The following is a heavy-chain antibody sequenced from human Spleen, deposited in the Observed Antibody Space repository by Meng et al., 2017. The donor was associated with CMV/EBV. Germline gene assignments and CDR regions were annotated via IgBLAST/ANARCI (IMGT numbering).Heavy chain of an antibody. CDR2: ICGSGSST. V-gene: IGHV3-23*01. Sequence: GESLKISCAVSGFPLRRHAMSWVRQAPGKGLEWVSIICGSGSSTYFADPVKGRFTISRDNSQNTLCAQMNSLSAEDTAVYYCARLVVPAARYYYYYGMDVWGQGTTVTVSS. D-gene: IGHD2-2*01. CDR3: ARLVVPAARYYYYYGMDV. J-gene: IGHJ6*02. CDR1: GFPLRRHA.